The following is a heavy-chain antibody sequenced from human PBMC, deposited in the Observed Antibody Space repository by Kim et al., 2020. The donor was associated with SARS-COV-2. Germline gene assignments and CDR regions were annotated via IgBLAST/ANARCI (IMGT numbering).Heavy chain of an antibody. D-gene: IGHD3-10*01. J-gene: IGHJ5*02. CDR2: ISAYNGNT. V-gene: IGHV1-18*01. CDR3: ARVFNYYGSGNAWFDP. CDR1: GYTFTSYG. Sequence: ASVKVSCKASGYTFTSYGISWVRQAPGQGLEWMGWISAYNGNTNYAQKLQGRVTMTTDTSTRTAYMELRSLRSDDTAVYYGARVFNYYGSGNAWFDPWGQGTLVTGSS.